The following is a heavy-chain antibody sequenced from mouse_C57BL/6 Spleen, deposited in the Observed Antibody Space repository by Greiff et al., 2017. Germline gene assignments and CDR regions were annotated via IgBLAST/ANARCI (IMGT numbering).Heavy chain of an antibody. D-gene: IGHD2-1*01. J-gene: IGHJ2*01. CDR2: ISSGSSTI. Sequence: EVMLVESGGGLVKPGGSLKLSCAASGFTFSDYGMHWVRQAPEKGLEWVAYISSGSSTIYYADTVKGRFTISVDNANNTLFLQMTSLRSEDTAMYYCARGNYGYWGQGTTLTVSS. CDR1: GFTFSDYG. CDR3: ARGNYGY. V-gene: IGHV5-17*01.